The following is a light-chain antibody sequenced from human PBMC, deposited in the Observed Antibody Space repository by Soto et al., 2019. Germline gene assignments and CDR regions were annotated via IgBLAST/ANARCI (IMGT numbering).Light chain of an antibody. CDR3: QQYASYPYT. Sequence: DIQMTQSPSTLYASVGDRVTISCRASQSIQTWLAWYQQKPGKAPNLLIFDASYLAVGVSSRCSGSGSGAEFTLTISSLQADDFSTYYCQQYASYPYTVGRGTRLEIK. V-gene: IGKV1-5*01. J-gene: IGKJ2*01. CDR1: QSIQTW. CDR2: DAS.